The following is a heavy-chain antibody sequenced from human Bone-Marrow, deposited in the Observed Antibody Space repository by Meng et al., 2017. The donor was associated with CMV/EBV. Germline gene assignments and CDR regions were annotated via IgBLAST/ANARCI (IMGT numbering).Heavy chain of an antibody. CDR1: GFTFSSYS. CDR3: ARDRLRFLEWLPWVDY. CDR2: ISSSSSYI. Sequence: GGSLRLSCAASGFTFSSYSMNWVRQAPGEGLQWVSSISSSSSYIYYADSVKGRFTISRDNAKNSLYLQMNSLRAEDTAVYYCARDRLRFLEWLPWVDYWGQGTRVTGSS. V-gene: IGHV3-21*01. D-gene: IGHD3-3*01. J-gene: IGHJ4*02.